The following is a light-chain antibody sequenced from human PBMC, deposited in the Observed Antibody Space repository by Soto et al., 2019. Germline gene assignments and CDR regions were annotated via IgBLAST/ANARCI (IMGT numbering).Light chain of an antibody. CDR2: AAS. Sequence: DIQMTQSPSSLSASVGDRVTITCRASQDIRNNLGWYQQNPGTAPKRLIYAASTLHSGVPSRFSGSGSGTEFTRTISSLQPDDFAASYCLQHNSYPYTFGLGTKLEIK. J-gene: IGKJ2*01. CDR3: LQHNSYPYT. V-gene: IGKV1-17*01. CDR1: QDIRNN.